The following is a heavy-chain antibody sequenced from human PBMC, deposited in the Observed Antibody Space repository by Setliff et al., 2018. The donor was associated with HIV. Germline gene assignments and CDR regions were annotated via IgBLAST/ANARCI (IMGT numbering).Heavy chain of an antibody. CDR1: GYTFSSYD. CDR3: ARVGRLHYLTPFYYYGMDV. CDR2: MNPKSGHT. D-gene: IGHD4-4*01. Sequence: ASVKVSCKASGYTFSSYDINWVRQATGQGLEWMGWMNPKSGHTGYAQKFQGRLTMTRNTSISTVNMELSSLRSEDTAVYFCARVGRLHYLTPFYYYGMDVWGQGTTVTVSS. J-gene: IGHJ6*02. V-gene: IGHV1-8*02.